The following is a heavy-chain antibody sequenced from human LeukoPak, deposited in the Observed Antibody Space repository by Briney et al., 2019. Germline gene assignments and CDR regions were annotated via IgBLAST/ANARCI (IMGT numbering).Heavy chain of an antibody. CDR1: GYTFTGDD. J-gene: IGHJ6*02. Sequence: GASVKVSCKASGYTFTGDDINWVRQTTGQGLEWVGWMNPDSGNTGYAQNFQGRVTMIRDTSISTAYMELSSLTSEDTAVYYCAREKSPYYYYGMDVWGQGTTVTVSS. CDR3: AREKSPYYYYGMDV. V-gene: IGHV1-8*01. CDR2: MNPDSGNT.